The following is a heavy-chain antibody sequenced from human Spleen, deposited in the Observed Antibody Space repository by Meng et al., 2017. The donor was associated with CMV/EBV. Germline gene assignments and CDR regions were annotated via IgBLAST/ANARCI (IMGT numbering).Heavy chain of an antibody. CDR2: INPKSGST. Sequence: ASVKVSCKASGYTFTGYYMHWVRQAPGQGLEWMGWINPKSGSTNCAQKFQGRVTMTRDTSSSTAHMELSRLRFDDTAVYYCARAGTQSDIVVVPAVLNNYHGMDVWGQGTTVTVSS. J-gene: IGHJ6*02. V-gene: IGHV1-2*02. CDR1: GYTFTGYY. D-gene: IGHD2-2*01. CDR3: ARAGTQSDIVVVPAVLNNYHGMDV.